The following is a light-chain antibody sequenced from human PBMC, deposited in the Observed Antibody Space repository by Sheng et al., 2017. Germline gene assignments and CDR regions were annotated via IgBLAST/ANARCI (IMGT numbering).Light chain of an antibody. J-gene: IGKJ4*01. CDR3: QQRGKWPLT. Sequence: EIVLTQSPATLSLSPGERATLSCRASQSVGNSLVWYQQKPAQAPRLLMFDASKRASGIPVRFSGSGSGTDFTLTISSLEPEDFALYYCQQRGKWPLTFGGGTKVEI. CDR2: DAS. CDR1: QSVGNS. V-gene: IGKV3-11*01.